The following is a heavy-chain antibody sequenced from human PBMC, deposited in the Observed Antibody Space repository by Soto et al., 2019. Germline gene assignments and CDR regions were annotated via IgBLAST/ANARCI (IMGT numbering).Heavy chain of an antibody. J-gene: IGHJ4*02. CDR1: GCTFSSYW. V-gene: IGHV3-74*01. CDR3: ARVKKAPYDY. Sequence: GGSLRLSGAGSGCTFSSYWMHWVRQAPGKGLVWVSRINSDGSSTSYADSVKGRFTISRDNAKNTLYLQMNSLRAEDTAVYYCARVKKAPYDYWGQGTLVTVSS. CDR2: INSDGSST.